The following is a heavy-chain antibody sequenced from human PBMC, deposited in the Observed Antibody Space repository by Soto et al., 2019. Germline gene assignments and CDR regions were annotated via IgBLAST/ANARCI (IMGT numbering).Heavy chain of an antibody. Sequence: EVHLLESGGNLVQPGGSLRLSCAASGFTFSTSAMTWVRLAPERGLEWVSGINPGSGSTYYPDSVKGRFTISIDVSKNTLYLQMNSLRAEDTAIYYCAKSPRGSNYGDWYFDLWGRGTLVTVSS. D-gene: IGHD3-10*01. J-gene: IGHJ2*01. CDR3: AKSPRGSNYGDWYFDL. CDR2: INPGSGST. V-gene: IGHV3-23*01. CDR1: GFTFSTSA.